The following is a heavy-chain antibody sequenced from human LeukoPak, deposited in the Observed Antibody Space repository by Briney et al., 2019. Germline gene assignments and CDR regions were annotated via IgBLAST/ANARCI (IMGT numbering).Heavy chain of an antibody. CDR2: ISGSGGST. Sequence: GGSLRLSRAASGFTFSSYAMSWVRQAPGKGLEWVSAISGSGGSTYYADSVKGRFTISRDDAKNSLYLQMDSLRAEDTAIYFCAREPTVTTSGYWGQGTLVTVSS. V-gene: IGHV3-23*01. CDR3: AREPTVTTSGY. CDR1: GFTFSSYA. J-gene: IGHJ4*02. D-gene: IGHD4-17*01.